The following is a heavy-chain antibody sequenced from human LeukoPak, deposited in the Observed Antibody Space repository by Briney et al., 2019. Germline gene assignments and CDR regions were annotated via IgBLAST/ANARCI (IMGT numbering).Heavy chain of an antibody. CDR2: INQGGNTV. CDR1: GLRFSSYW. D-gene: IGHD2-15*01. CDR3: ATTFPYCGDGTCKL. V-gene: IGHV3-7*01. J-gene: IGHJ4*02. Sequence: GGSLRLSCAASGLRFSSYWMSWVRQAPGKGLEWVANINQGGNTVNYVDSVRGRVSISRDNANNALFLQMHSLRFEDTAIYYCATTFPYCGDGTCKLGGQGAQVTVSS.